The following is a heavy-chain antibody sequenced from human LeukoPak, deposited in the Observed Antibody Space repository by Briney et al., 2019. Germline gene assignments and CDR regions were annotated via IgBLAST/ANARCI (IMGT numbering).Heavy chain of an antibody. CDR1: GFTVSNNY. CDR3: ATGTHPGN. Sequence: GGSLRLSCAASGFTVSNNYMSWVRQAPGKGLEWIAVIYSGGSTFHADSVKGRFIISRDNPKNTLYLQMNSLRVEDTAVYYCATGTHPGNWGQGILVTVSS. D-gene: IGHD1-26*01. V-gene: IGHV3-66*01. CDR2: IYSGGST. J-gene: IGHJ4*02.